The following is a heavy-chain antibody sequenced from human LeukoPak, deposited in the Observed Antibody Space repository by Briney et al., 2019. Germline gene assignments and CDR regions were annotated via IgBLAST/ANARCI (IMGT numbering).Heavy chain of an antibody. Sequence: SETLSLTCTVSGGSISGRSYYWGWIRQPPGKGLEWIGEINHSGSTNYNPSLKSRVTISVDTSKNQFSLKLSSVTAADTAVYYCARENIAVYDYWGQGTLVTVSS. V-gene: IGHV4-39*07. J-gene: IGHJ4*02. D-gene: IGHD6-19*01. CDR2: INHSGST. CDR3: ARENIAVYDY. CDR1: GGSISGRSYY.